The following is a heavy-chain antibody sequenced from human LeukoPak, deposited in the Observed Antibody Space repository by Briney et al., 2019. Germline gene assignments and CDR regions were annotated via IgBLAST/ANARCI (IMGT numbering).Heavy chain of an antibody. D-gene: IGHD2-8*01. Sequence: GGSLRLSCTASGFAFSNFWMSWVRQAPGKGLEWVANIKQNGSEETYIDSVKGRFTISRDNAKNSLYLQMNSLRAEDTAVYYCADPGVGYWGQGTLVTVSS. V-gene: IGHV3-7*01. CDR2: IKQNGSEE. J-gene: IGHJ4*02. CDR3: ADPGVGY. CDR1: GFAFSNFW.